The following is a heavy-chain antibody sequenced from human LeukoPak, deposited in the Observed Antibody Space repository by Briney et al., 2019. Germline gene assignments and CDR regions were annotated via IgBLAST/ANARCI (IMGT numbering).Heavy chain of an antibody. V-gene: IGHV3-23*01. D-gene: IGHD2-2*02. CDR3: ARTFGYCTATICYTLYYFDY. CDR2: ISGSGDYT. Sequence: QSGGSLRLSCAASGFTFSTYAMSWVRQAPGRGLEWVSTISGSGDYTYYADSVKGRFTISRDNSKSTLYLQMNTLRAEDTAVFYCARTFGYCTATICYTLYYFDYWGQGTLVTVSS. J-gene: IGHJ4*02. CDR1: GFTFSTYA.